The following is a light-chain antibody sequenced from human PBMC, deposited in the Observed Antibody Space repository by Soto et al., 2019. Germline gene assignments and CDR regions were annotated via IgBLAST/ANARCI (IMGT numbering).Light chain of an antibody. CDR3: QQANSLPLT. J-gene: IGKJ4*01. CDR1: QGISSW. Sequence: DIQMTQSPSSVSASVGDRVTITCRASQGISSWLAWYQQKPGQAPKLLIYDAPRLQSGVPSRFSGSRSGTDFTRTIRSLQPEDFAAYYCQQANSLPLTFGGGTKVELK. CDR2: DAP. V-gene: IGKV1-12*01.